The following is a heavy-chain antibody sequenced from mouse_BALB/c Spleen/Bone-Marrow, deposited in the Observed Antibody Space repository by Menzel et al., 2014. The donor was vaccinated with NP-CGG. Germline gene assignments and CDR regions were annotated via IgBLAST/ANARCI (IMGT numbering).Heavy chain of an antibody. CDR2: INPGDGSA. J-gene: IGHJ1*01. D-gene: IGHD2-3*01. CDR3: ARSGDGYYWYFDV. Sequence: LMESGPELVKPGTLVKMSCKASGYTFTSYDINWVKQRPGQGLELIGWINPGDGSAKYNEKFKGKATLTADKSSSTAYMQLSSLTSENTAVYSCARSGDGYYWYFDVWGAGTMVTVSS. V-gene: IGHV1S33*01. CDR1: GYTFTSYD.